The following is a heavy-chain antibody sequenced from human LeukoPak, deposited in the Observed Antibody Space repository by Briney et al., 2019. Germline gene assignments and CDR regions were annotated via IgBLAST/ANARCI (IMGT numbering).Heavy chain of an antibody. CDR3: GRDTGGKDFVY. CDR2: INHSGST. CDR1: GGSFSGYY. V-gene: IGHV4-34*01. D-gene: IGHD2-8*02. J-gene: IGHJ4*02. Sequence: SETLSLTCAVYGGSFSGYYSSWIRQPPGKGLEWIGEINHSGSTNYNPSLKSRVTISLDTAKNQFSLRLNAVTAADTGVYCCGRDTGGKDFVYWGQGTLVTVSS.